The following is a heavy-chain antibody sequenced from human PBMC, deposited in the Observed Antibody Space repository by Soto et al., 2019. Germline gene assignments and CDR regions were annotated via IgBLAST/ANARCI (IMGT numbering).Heavy chain of an antibody. CDR3: ARDISRYYGSGSSYYYYGMDV. CDR1: GGTFSSHA. Sequence: ASVKVSCKASGGTFSSHAISWVRQAPGQGLEWMGGIIPIFGTANYAQKFQGRVTITADESTSTAYMELSSLRSEDTAVYYCARDISRYYGSGSSYYYYGMDVWGQGTTVTVSS. J-gene: IGHJ6*02. CDR2: IIPIFGTA. V-gene: IGHV1-69*13. D-gene: IGHD3-10*01.